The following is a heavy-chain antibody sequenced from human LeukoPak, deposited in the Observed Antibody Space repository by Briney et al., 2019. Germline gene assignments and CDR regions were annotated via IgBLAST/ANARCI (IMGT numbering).Heavy chain of an antibody. CDR2: IRLSDSDT. D-gene: IGHD6-19*01. V-gene: IGHV5-51*01. CDR3: ARREYSSGWYWFDP. J-gene: IGHJ5*02. CDR1: GYNIRDYW. Sequence: GESLKISCEGSGYNIRDYWIGWVRQMPGKGLEWVGFIRLSDSDTMYSPSFQGQVTISVDMSISTAYLQWSSLKASDTAMYYCARREYSSGWYWFDPWGQGTLVTVSS.